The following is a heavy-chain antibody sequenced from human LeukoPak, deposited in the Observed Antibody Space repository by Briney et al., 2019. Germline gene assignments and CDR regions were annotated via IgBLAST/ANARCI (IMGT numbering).Heavy chain of an antibody. J-gene: IGHJ4*02. V-gene: IGHV3-21*01. CDR1: GFTFSSYS. CDR3: ARDRQVAAAGTVDY. Sequence: GGSLRLSCAASGFTFSSYSMNWVRQAPGKGLEWVSSISSSSSYIYYADSVKGRFTISRDNAKNSLYLQMNSLRAEVTAVYYCARDRQVAAAGTVDYWGQGTLVTVSS. CDR2: ISSSSSYI. D-gene: IGHD6-13*01.